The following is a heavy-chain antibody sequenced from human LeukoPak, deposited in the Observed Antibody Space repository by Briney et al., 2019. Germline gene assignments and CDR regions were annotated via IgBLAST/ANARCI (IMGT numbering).Heavy chain of an antibody. J-gene: IGHJ4*02. CDR3: ARDSGCCSGGSCYSSYDRRDLDY. V-gene: IGHV3-7*01. CDR2: IKQDGSEK. D-gene: IGHD2-15*01. Sequence: PGGSLRLSCAASGFTFSSYWMSWVRQAPGKGLEWVANIKQDGSEKYYVDSVKGRFTISRDNAKNSLYLQMNSLRAEDTAVYYCARDSGCCSGGSCYSSYDRRDLDYWGQGTLVTVSS. CDR1: GFTFSSYW.